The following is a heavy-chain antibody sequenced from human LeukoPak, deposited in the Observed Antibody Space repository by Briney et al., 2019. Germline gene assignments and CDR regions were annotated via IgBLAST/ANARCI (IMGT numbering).Heavy chain of an antibody. CDR2: VYPSGST. V-gene: IGHV4-4*07. Sequence: SETLSLTCTVSGGSISSYYWSWIRQPAGKGLEWIGHVYPSGSTNSNPSLQSRVTMSVDTSKNQFSLKLTSVTAADTAVYFCARGHNSGWRNFDYWGQGTLVTVSS. J-gene: IGHJ4*02. CDR1: GGSISSYY. D-gene: IGHD6-19*01. CDR3: ARGHNSGWRNFDY.